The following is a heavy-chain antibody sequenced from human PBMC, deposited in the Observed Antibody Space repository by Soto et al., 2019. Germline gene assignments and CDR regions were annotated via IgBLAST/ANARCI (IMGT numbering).Heavy chain of an antibody. CDR3: ARDPVDLFGYMDV. CDR2: IIPLLRTV. J-gene: IGHJ6*02. Sequence: QEDLVQSGAEVKKPGSSVNVSCKASGGTFGSYSITWVRQAPGQRLEWMGEIIPLLRTVNYAQKFQGRVTITGDRSTSTVYMALSSLRSDDTAVYYCARDPVDLFGYMDVWGQGTTVTVSS. V-gene: IGHV1-69*06. CDR1: GGTFGSYS. D-gene: IGHD6-25*01.